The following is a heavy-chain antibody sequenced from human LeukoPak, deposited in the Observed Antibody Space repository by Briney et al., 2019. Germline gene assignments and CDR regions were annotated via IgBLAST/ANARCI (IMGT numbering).Heavy chain of an antibody. CDR3: ARLRITIFGVALTPDNWFDP. CDR2: INPNSGGT. Sequence: ASVKVSCKASGYTFTGYYMHWVRQAPGQGLEWMGWINPNSGGTNYAQKFQGRVTMTRDTSISTAYMELSRLRSDDTAVYYCARLRITIFGVALTPDNWFDPWGQGTLVTVSS. CDR1: GYTFTGYY. V-gene: IGHV1-2*02. J-gene: IGHJ5*02. D-gene: IGHD3-3*01.